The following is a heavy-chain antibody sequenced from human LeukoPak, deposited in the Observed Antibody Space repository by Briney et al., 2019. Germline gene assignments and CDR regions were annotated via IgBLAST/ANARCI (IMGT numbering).Heavy chain of an antibody. CDR2: ISGSGGST. J-gene: IGHJ6*03. CDR1: GFTFSSYA. V-gene: IGHV3-23*01. Sequence: GESLRLSCAASGFTFSSYAMSWVRQAPGKGLEWVSAISGSGGSTYYADSVKGRFTISRDNSKNTLYLQMNSLRAEDTAVYYCAKGPGLNYYYYMDVWGKGTTVTVSS. CDR3: AKGPGLNYYYYMDV. D-gene: IGHD3/OR15-3a*01.